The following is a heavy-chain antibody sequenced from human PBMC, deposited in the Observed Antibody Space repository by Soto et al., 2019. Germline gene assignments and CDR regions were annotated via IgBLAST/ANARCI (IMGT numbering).Heavy chain of an antibody. CDR2: IKQDGSEK. CDR1: GFTFSSYW. V-gene: IGHV3-7*01. D-gene: IGHD1-26*01. CDR3: ARDLNERDGSYYYYYGMDV. J-gene: IGHJ6*02. Sequence: GGSLRLSCAASGFTFSSYWMSWVRQAPGKGLEWVANIKQDGSEKYYVDSVKGRFTITRDNAKNSLYLQMNSLRAEDTAVYYCARDLNERDGSYYYYYGMDVWGQGTTVTVSS.